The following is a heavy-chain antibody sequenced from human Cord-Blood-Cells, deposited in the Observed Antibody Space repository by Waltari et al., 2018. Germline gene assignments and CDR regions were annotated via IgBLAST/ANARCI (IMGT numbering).Heavy chain of an antibody. V-gene: IGHV1-8*01. J-gene: IGHJ4*02. CDR2: MNPNSGNT. CDR3: ARGARGGAAAGTDY. D-gene: IGHD6-13*01. CDR1: GYTFTSYD. Sequence: QVQLVQSGAEVKKPGASVKVSCKASGYTFTSYDINWVRQATGQGLEWMGWMNPNSGNTGYAQKFQGRGTMTRNNSISTAYMELGSLRSEDTAVDYCARGARGGAAAGTDYWGQGTLVTVSS.